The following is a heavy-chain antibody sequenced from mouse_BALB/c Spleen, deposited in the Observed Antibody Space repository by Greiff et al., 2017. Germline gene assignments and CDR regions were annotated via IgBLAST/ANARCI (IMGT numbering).Heavy chain of an antibody. J-gene: IGHJ4*01. V-gene: IGHV14-3*02. CDR2: IDPANGNT. D-gene: IGHD2-3*01. Sequence: EVQRVESGAELVKPGASVKLSCTASGFNIKDTYMHWVKQRPEQGLEWIGRIDPANGNTKYDPKFQGKATITADTSSNTAYLQLSSLTSEDTAVYYCARDDGYYAMDYWGQGTSVTVSS. CDR3: ARDDGYYAMDY. CDR1: GFNIKDTY.